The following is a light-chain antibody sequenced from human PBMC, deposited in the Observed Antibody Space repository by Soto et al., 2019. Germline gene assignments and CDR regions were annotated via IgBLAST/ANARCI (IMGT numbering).Light chain of an antibody. CDR1: QGIGND. J-gene: IGKJ4*01. CDR3: LRHNSYPLT. Sequence: DIQMTQSPSSLSASVGDRVTITCRASQGIGNDLGWFQQKPGKAPKRLIYGASNLQSRVPSRFSGSGSGTEFTLTISSLQPEDFATYYCLRHNSYPLTFGGGTKVEI. V-gene: IGKV1-17*01. CDR2: GAS.